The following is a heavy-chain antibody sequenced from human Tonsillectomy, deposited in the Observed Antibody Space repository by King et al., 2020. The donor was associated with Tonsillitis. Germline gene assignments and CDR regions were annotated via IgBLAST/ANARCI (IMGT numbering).Heavy chain of an antibody. CDR2: IDWDDDK. J-gene: IGHJ4*02. D-gene: IGHD5-18*01. Sequence: VTLKESGPALVKPTQTLTLTCTFSGFSLSTSGMCVSWIRQPPGKALEWLALIDWDDDKYYSTSLKTRLTFSKDTSKNQVVLTMTNMDPVDTATYYCARTLYSYGQYYFDYWGQGTLVTVSS. V-gene: IGHV2-70*01. CDR3: ARTLYSYGQYYFDY. CDR1: GFSLSTSGMC.